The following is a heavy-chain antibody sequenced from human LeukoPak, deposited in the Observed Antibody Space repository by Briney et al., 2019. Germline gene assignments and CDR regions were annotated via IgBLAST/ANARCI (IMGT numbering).Heavy chain of an antibody. Sequence: PSETLSLTCTVSGGSINTYYWSWIRQPPGKGLEWIAYVRDNGESNYKLSLKSRVAISLDTANNQISLRLNFVTAADTAIYYCARQHATTAAFDIWGLGTMVTVSS. CDR2: VRDNGES. CDR3: ARQHATTAAFDI. D-gene: IGHD2/OR15-2a*01. J-gene: IGHJ3*02. V-gene: IGHV4-59*08. CDR1: GGSINTYY.